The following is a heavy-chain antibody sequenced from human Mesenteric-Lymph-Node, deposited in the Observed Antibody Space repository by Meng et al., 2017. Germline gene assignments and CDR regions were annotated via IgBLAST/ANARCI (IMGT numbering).Heavy chain of an antibody. J-gene: IGHJ4*02. V-gene: IGHV3-30*01. D-gene: IGHD3-10*01. CDR3: AREGRPTLYYFDY. CDR1: GFTFNSYA. CDR2: ISFDGRNK. Sequence: QVQLVESGGGVVQPGRSLRLSCAASGFTFNSYAMHWVRQAPGKGLEWVTVISFDGRNKYYADSVKGRFTVSRDNSKNTLYLQMNSLRPEDTAEYFCAREGRPTLYYFDYWGQGSLVTVSS.